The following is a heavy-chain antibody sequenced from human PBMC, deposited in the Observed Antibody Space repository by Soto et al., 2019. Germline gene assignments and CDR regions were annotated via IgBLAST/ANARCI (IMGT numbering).Heavy chain of an antibody. J-gene: IGHJ4*02. Sequence: SETLSLTCAVSGYSISSGYYWGWIRQPPGKGLEWIGSIYHSGSTYYNPSLKSRVTIPVDTSKNQFSLKLSSVTAADTAVYYCARDQGTHPFDYWGQGTLVTVSS. V-gene: IGHV4-38-2*02. CDR1: GYSISSGYY. CDR2: IYHSGST. D-gene: IGHD3-10*01. CDR3: ARDQGTHPFDY.